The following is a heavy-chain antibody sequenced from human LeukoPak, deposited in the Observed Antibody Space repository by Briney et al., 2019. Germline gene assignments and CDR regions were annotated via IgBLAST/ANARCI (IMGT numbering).Heavy chain of an antibody. J-gene: IGHJ4*02. D-gene: IGHD1-26*01. CDR3: AKGSGSSVLPFDY. CDR1: GFTFSSYA. Sequence: GGSLRLSCAASGFTFSSYAMSWVRQAPGKGLECISGFSGSGGSTYYADSVKGRFTISRDNSKNTLYLQMNSLRAEDTAVYYCAKGSGSSVLPFDYWGQGTLVTVSS. V-gene: IGHV3-23*01. CDR2: FSGSGGST.